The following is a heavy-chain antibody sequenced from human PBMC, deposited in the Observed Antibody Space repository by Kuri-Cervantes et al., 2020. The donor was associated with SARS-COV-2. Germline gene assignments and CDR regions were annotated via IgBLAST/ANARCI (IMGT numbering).Heavy chain of an antibody. CDR2: ISSSSGTI. D-gene: IGHD2-21*01. Sequence: ETLSLTCAASEFTLSGYNMNWVRQAPGKGLEWVSYISSSSGTIYYADSVKGRFTISRDNAKNSLYLQMNSLRAEDTALYYCVRVGDGFDYWGQGTTVNVSS. CDR3: VRVGDGFDY. J-gene: IGHJ4*03. V-gene: IGHV3-48*01. CDR1: EFTLSGYN.